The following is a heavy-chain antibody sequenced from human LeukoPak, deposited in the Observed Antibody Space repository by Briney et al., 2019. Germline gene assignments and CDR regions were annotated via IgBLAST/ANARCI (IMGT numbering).Heavy chain of an antibody. CDR3: AKDISGASRAFDY. CDR2: ISWNSGSI. J-gene: IGHJ4*02. V-gene: IGHV3-9*01. Sequence: GRSLRLSCAASRFTFDDYAMHWVRQAPGKGLEWVSGISWNSGSIGYADSVKGRFTISRDNAKNSLYLQMNRLRTEDTAVYYCAKDISGASRAFDYWGQGTLVTVSS. CDR1: RFTFDDYA. D-gene: IGHD7-27*01.